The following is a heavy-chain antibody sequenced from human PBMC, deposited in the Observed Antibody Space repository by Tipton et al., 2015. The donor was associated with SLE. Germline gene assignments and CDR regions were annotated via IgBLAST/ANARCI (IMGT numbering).Heavy chain of an antibody. Sequence: TLSLTCSVSGDSIIIHYWTWIRQPPEKGLEWIGSIYYRGSTNYNPSVRSRVSISLDTSKNQFSLKVKSVTTADTAVYYCARMRGGYNAHHWGQGILVTVSS. D-gene: IGHD5-24*01. J-gene: IGHJ5*02. V-gene: IGHV4-59*11. CDR2: IYYRGST. CDR1: GDSIIIHY. CDR3: ARMRGGYNAHH.